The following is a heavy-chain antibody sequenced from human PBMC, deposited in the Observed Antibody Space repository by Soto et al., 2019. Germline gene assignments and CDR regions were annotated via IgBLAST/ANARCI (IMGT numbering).Heavy chain of an antibody. CDR3: ARTLGPQVTGYVDSDYRWTIDQ. CDR1: GGSISSYY. J-gene: IGHJ4*02. V-gene: IGHV4-59*12. Sequence: SETLSLTCTVSGGSISSYYWSWIRQPPGKGLEGIGDIYYSGSTNYNPSLKSRVTISVDKSKNQFSLKLSSVTAADTAVYYCARTLGPQVTGYVDSDYRWTIDQWGQGTLVPVSS. CDR2: IYYSGST. D-gene: IGHD4-4*01.